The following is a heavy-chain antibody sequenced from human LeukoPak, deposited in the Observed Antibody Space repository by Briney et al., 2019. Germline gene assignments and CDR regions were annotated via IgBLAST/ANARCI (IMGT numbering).Heavy chain of an antibody. CDR3: ARGVEMATIFNY. Sequence: GESLKISCKGSGYRFISYWIGWVRQMPGKGLEWMGIIYAGDSETRYSPSFQGQVTISVDKSISTAYLKWSSLKASDTAMYYCARGVEMATIFNYWGQGTLVTVSS. J-gene: IGHJ4*02. CDR2: IYAGDSET. V-gene: IGHV5-51*01. D-gene: IGHD5-24*01. CDR1: GYRFISYW.